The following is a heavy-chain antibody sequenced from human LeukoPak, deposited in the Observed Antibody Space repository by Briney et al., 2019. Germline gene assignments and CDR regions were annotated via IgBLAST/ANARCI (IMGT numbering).Heavy chain of an antibody. V-gene: IGHV4-39*07. Sequence: SETLSLTCTVSGGSISSSSYYWGWIRQPPGKGLEWIGSIYYSGSTYYNPSLKSRVTISVDTSKNQFSLKLSSVTAADTAVYYCATTYSNYYFDYLDVWGKGTTVTVSS. D-gene: IGHD4-11*01. CDR2: IYYSGST. CDR1: GGSISSSSYY. J-gene: IGHJ6*03. CDR3: ATTYSNYYFDYLDV.